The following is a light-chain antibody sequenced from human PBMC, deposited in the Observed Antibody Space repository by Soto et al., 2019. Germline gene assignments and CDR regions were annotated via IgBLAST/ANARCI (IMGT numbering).Light chain of an antibody. CDR3: CSYAGSRVV. CDR2: KGS. CDR1: SSDIGYFNL. Sequence: QSALTQPASVSGSPGQSITISCTGTSSDIGYFNLVSWYQQHPGKAPKLMIYKGSKRSSGVSNRFSGSKSGNTASLTISGLQAEDEADYYCCSYAGSRVVFGGGTKVTVL. J-gene: IGLJ2*01. V-gene: IGLV2-23*01.